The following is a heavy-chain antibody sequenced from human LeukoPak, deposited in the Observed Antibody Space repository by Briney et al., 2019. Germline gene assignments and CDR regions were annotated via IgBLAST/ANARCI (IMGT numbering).Heavy chain of an antibody. J-gene: IGHJ4*02. Sequence: GGSLRLSCAASGFTFSSYSMNWVRQAPGKGLEWVSYIRSSGSPIHYADSVKGRFTISRDNAENSLYLQMNDLRVEGTAIYYCVRDPDALDYWGQGTLVTVSS. CDR1: GFTFSSYS. D-gene: IGHD2-8*01. V-gene: IGHV3-48*01. CDR2: IRSSGSPI. CDR3: VRDPDALDY.